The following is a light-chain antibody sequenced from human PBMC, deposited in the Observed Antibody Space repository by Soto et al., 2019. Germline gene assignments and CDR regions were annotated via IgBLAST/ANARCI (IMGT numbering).Light chain of an antibody. CDR3: QQYNNWPVT. V-gene: IGKV3-20*01. Sequence: EIVLTQSPGTLSLSPGERATLSCRASQTLRNNYLAWYQQKPGQAPRLLMYGASSRGTGIPDRFSGSGSGTDFTLTISRLQSEDSAVYYCQQYNNWPVTFGGGTKVDI. J-gene: IGKJ4*01. CDR1: QTLRNNY. CDR2: GAS.